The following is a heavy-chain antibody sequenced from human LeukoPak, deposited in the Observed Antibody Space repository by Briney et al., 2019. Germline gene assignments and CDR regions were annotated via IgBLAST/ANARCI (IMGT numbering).Heavy chain of an antibody. Sequence: GGSLRLSCAASGFTFSDYYMSWIRQAPGKGLEWVSYISSSGSTIYYADSVKGRFTISRDNAKNSLYLQMNSLRAEDTAVYYCARVSRRYCSSTSCYWVFDYWGQGTLVTVSS. D-gene: IGHD2-2*01. CDR3: ARVSRRYCSSTSCYWVFDY. CDR1: GFTFSDYY. CDR2: ISSSGSTI. J-gene: IGHJ4*02. V-gene: IGHV3-11*01.